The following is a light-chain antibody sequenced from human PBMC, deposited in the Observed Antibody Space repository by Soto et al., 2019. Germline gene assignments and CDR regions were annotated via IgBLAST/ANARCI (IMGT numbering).Light chain of an antibody. Sequence: EIVLTQSPGTLSLSPGERATLSCRASQSVSDSYLAWYQQKPGQAPRLLIYASSRATGIPDRFSGSGSGTDFTLTISILEPEDFAVYYCQHYGTSALFGPGTKVDIQ. CDR2: AS. CDR3: QHYGTSAL. J-gene: IGKJ3*01. CDR1: QSVSDSY. V-gene: IGKV3-20*01.